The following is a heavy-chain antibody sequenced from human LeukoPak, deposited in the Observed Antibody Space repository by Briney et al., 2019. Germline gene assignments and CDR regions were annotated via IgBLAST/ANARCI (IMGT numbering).Heavy chain of an antibody. CDR3: ARPGEYSSSWSEYFQH. J-gene: IGHJ1*01. CDR2: MNPNSGNT. D-gene: IGHD6-13*01. Sequence: ASVTVSCTASGYTFTSYDINWVRQAPGQGLEWMGWMNPNSGNTGYAQKFQGRVTITRNTSISTAYMELSSLRSEDTAVYYCARPGEYSSSWSEYFQHWGQGTLVTVFS. CDR1: GYTFTSYD. V-gene: IGHV1-8*01.